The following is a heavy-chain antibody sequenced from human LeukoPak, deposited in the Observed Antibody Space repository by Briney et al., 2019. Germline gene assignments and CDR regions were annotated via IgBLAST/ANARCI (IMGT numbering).Heavy chain of an antibody. CDR2: IYHSGST. CDR3: ARALLLERVAPIDY. Sequence: PSQTLSLTCTVSGGSISSGGYYWSWIRQPPGKGLEWIGYIYHSGSTYYNPSLKSRVTISVDRSKNQFSLKLSSVTAADTAVYYCARALLLERVAPIDYWGQGTLVTVSS. V-gene: IGHV4-30-2*01. J-gene: IGHJ4*02. CDR1: GGSISSGGYY. D-gene: IGHD2/OR15-2a*01.